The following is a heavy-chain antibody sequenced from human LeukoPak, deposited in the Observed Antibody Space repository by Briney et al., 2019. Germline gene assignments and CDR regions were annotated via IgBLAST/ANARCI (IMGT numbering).Heavy chain of an antibody. J-gene: IGHJ4*02. CDR3: ARVGRLQYGDYVAFDY. V-gene: IGHV3-23*01. D-gene: IGHD4-17*01. CDR2: ISWNSGSI. CDR1: GFPFSSYP. Sequence: GSLRLSCAGSGFPFSSYPISWVRQPPGKGLEWVSGISWNSGSIGYADSVKGRFTISRDNAKNSLYLQMNSLRAEDTAVYYCARVGRLQYGDYVAFDYWGQGALVTVSS.